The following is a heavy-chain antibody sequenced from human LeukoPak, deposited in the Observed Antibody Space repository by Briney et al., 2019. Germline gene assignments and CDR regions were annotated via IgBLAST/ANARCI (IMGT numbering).Heavy chain of an antibody. CDR3: ARPDTAMVRGYYFDY. CDR2: ISSSSSYI. J-gene: IGHJ4*02. V-gene: IGHV3-21*01. CDR1: GFTFSSYS. Sequence: GGSLRLSCAASGFTFSSYSMNWVRQAPGKGLEWVSSISSSSSYIYYADSVKGRFTISRDNAKNSLYLQMNSLKAEDTAVYYCARPDTAMVRGYYFDYWGQGTLVTVSS. D-gene: IGHD5-18*01.